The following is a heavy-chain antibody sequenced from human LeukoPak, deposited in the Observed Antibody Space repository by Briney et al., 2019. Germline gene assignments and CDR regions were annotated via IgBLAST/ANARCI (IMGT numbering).Heavy chain of an antibody. Sequence: GGTLRLSCAASGFTFSSYGMSWVRQAPGKGLEWVSAISGSGGSTYYADSVKGRFTISRDNSKNTLYLQMNSLRAEDTAVYYCAKVRWGSDNALDSWGQGTLVTGSS. V-gene: IGHV3-23*01. J-gene: IGHJ4*02. CDR3: AKVRWGSDNALDS. D-gene: IGHD3-16*01. CDR1: GFTFSSYG. CDR2: ISGSGGST.